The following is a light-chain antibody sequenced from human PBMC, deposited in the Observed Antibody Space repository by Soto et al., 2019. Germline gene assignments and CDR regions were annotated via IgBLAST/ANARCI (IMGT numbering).Light chain of an antibody. CDR2: GAS. Sequence: EIVMHQSPGTLSGSPGERATLSGSASQSVSSSYLAWYQQKPGQAPTLLIYGASSRATGVPDRFSGGGGGTDVALTTSRLEPQDVAVYYCQHFVNSLMWTGGQGTKVDIK. V-gene: IGKV3-20*01. CDR3: QHFVNSLMWT. CDR1: QSVSSSY. J-gene: IGKJ1*01.